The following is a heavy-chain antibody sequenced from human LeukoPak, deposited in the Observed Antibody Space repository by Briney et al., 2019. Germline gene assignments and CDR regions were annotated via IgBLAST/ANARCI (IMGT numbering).Heavy chain of an antibody. Sequence: TGGSLRLSCAASGFTFSSYGMHWVRQAPGKGLEWVAVISYDGSNKYYADSVKGRFTISRDNSKNTLYLQMNSLRAEDTAVYYCAKDNNDYGELYYGMDVWGQGTTVTVSS. CDR3: AKDNNDYGELYYGMDV. D-gene: IGHD4-17*01. J-gene: IGHJ6*02. V-gene: IGHV3-30*18. CDR2: ISYDGSNK. CDR1: GFTFSSYG.